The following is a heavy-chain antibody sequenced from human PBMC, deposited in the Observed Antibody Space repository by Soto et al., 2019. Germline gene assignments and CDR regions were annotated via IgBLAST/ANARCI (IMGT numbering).Heavy chain of an antibody. D-gene: IGHD1-26*01. CDR3: AKVPVGATGRFDY. J-gene: IGHJ4*02. V-gene: IGHV3-23*01. CDR1: GFTFSNYA. CDR2: ISGSGGST. Sequence: EVQLLESGGGLVQPGGSLRLSCAGSGFTFSNYAMSWVRQAPGKGLAWVSAISGSGGSTYYADSVKGRFTISRDNSKNTLYLQMNSLRAEDTALYYCAKVPVGATGRFDYWGQGTLLTVSS.